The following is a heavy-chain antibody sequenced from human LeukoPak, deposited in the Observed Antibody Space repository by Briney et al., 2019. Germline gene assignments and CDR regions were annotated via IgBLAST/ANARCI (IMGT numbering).Heavy chain of an antibody. Sequence: GGSLRLSCAASGFTFDDYAMHWVRQAPGKGLEWVSGISWNSGSIGYADSVKGRFTISRDSAKNSLYLQMNSLRAEDTALYYCAKDGGAYSSGWYPTWGQGTLVTVSS. CDR2: ISWNSGSI. D-gene: IGHD6-19*01. CDR3: AKDGGAYSSGWYPT. V-gene: IGHV3-9*01. CDR1: GFTFDDYA. J-gene: IGHJ4*02.